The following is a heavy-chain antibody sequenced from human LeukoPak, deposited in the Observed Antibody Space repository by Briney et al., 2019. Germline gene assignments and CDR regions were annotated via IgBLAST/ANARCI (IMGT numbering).Heavy chain of an antibody. Sequence: RTGGSLRLSCAASGFTFSSYSMNWVRQAPGKGLEWVSYISSSSSTIYYADSVKGRFTISRDNAKNSLYLQMNSLRAEDTAVYYCARESSDSFDAFDIWGQGTMVTVSS. CDR2: ISSSSSTI. V-gene: IGHV3-48*04. CDR1: GFTFSSYS. D-gene: IGHD5-18*01. J-gene: IGHJ3*02. CDR3: ARESSDSFDAFDI.